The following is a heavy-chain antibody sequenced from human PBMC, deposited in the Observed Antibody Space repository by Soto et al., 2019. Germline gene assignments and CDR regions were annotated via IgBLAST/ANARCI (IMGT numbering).Heavy chain of an antibody. D-gene: IGHD2-21*01. V-gene: IGHV4-34*01. CDR1: GGSFSGYY. Sequence: QVQLQQWGAGLLKPSETLSLTCAVYGGSFSGYYWSWIRQPPGKGLEWIGEINHSGSTNYNPSLKSRVTISVDTSKNQFSLKLSSVTAADTAVYYCARGPRVFRYYYGMDVWGQGTTVTVSS. CDR2: INHSGST. CDR3: ARGPRVFRYYYGMDV. J-gene: IGHJ6*02.